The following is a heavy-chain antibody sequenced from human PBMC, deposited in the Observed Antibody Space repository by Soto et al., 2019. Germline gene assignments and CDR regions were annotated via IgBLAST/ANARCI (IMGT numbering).Heavy chain of an antibody. CDR3: ARVLYASESFDSEEAPYDLEV. D-gene: IGHD3-10*01. CDR1: GFTFSIYD. J-gene: IGHJ6*01. CDR2: IWNDESNK. Sequence: GGSLRRCCAASGFTFSIYDMHLVRQAPGKGLELVAFIWNDESNKYYSDSVKGLFTISRENSKNTLYLQLDSLRAEDTDVYYCARVLYASESFDSEEAPYDLEVWGQGTTVTLSS. V-gene: IGHV3-33*01.